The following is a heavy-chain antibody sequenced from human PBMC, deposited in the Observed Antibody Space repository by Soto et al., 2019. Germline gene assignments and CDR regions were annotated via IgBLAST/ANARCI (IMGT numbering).Heavy chain of an antibody. D-gene: IGHD4-4*01. Sequence: QVQLVQSGTEVKKPGASVKVSCKASGYTFRSYGISWVRQAPGQGLEWMGWISGYNGNTHYSQKFQGKVTMTTDTSTSTAYMELRNLRSDDTAVYYCAKADSNYAGRFSYYYIDVWGTGTMVTVSS. J-gene: IGHJ6*03. CDR2: ISGYNGNT. CDR1: GYTFRSYG. CDR3: AKADSNYAGRFSYYYIDV. V-gene: IGHV1-18*01.